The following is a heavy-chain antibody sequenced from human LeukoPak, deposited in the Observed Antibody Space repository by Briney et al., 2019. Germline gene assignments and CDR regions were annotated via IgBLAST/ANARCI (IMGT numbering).Heavy chain of an antibody. V-gene: IGHV3-21*01. CDR3: TRAKGIAVAGQFYYGMDV. CDR2: ISSSSSYI. J-gene: IGHJ6*02. D-gene: IGHD6-19*01. CDR1: GFTFSSYS. Sequence: GGSLRLSCAASGFTFSSYSMNWVRQAPGKGLEWVSSISSSSSYIYYADSVKGRFTISRDKSKNTLYLQMNSLRAEDTAVYYCTRAKGIAVAGQFYYGMDVWGQGTTVTVSS.